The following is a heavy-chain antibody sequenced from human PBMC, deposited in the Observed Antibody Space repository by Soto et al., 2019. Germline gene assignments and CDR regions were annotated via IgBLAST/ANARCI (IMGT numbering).Heavy chain of an antibody. CDR3: ACSCGIGAAGAFDY. CDR2: IYYSGST. CDR1: GGSVSSGGYY. V-gene: IGHV4-31*01. J-gene: IGHJ4*02. D-gene: IGHD6-25*01. Sequence: QVQLQESGPGLVKPSETLSLTCTVSGGSVSSGGYYWSWIRQPPGKGLEWIGYIYYSGSTNYNPTLNRKLTISVAVSKNKFPFQLSLGTAAATAVDVCACSCGIGAAGAFDYWGQGTLVTVSS.